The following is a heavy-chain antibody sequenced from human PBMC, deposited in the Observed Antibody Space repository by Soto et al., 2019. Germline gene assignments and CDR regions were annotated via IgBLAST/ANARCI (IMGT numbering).Heavy chain of an antibody. V-gene: IGHV4-61*01. CDR1: GGSVSSGSYY. J-gene: IGHJ4*02. Sequence: QVQLQESGPGLVKPSETLSLTCTVSGGSVSSGSYYWSWIRQPPGKGLEWIGYIYYSGSTNYNPSLKSRVTISVDTSKNQFSLKLSSVTAADTAVYYCASMMEMATISPPLGGVYYFDYWGQGTLVTVSS. CDR3: ASMMEMATISPPLGGVYYFDY. CDR2: IYYSGST. D-gene: IGHD5-12*01.